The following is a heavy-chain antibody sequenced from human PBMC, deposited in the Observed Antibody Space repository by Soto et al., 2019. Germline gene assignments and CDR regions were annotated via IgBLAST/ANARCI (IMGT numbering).Heavy chain of an antibody. Sequence: QVQLQQWGAGLLKPSETLSLTCAVYGGSFSGYYWSWVRQPPGKGLEWMGEINHSGSTNYNPSLKSRVTISVDTSKNQFSLKLSSVTAADTAVYYCARTSRFDYWGQGTLVTVSS. V-gene: IGHV4-34*01. D-gene: IGHD6-6*01. CDR3: ARTSRFDY. J-gene: IGHJ4*02. CDR1: GGSFSGYY. CDR2: INHSGST.